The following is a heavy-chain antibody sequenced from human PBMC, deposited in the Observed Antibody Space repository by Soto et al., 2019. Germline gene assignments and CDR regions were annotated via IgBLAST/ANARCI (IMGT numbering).Heavy chain of an antibody. D-gene: IGHD3-3*01. J-gene: IGHJ4*02. CDR2: INPNSGGT. Sequence: ASVKVCCKASGYTFTGYYMHWVRQAPGQGLEWMGWINPNSGGTNYAQKFQGWVTMTRDTSISTAYMELSRLRSDDTAVYYCARGVTIFGVVPYFDYWGQGTLVTVSS. V-gene: IGHV1-2*04. CDR3: ARGVTIFGVVPYFDY. CDR1: GYTFTGYY.